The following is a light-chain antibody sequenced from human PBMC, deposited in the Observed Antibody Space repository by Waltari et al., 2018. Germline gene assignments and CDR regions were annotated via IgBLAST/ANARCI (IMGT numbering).Light chain of an antibody. V-gene: IGKV3-20*01. CDR1: QSVSSSY. Sequence: EIVLTQSPGTLSLSPGERATLSCRASQSVSSSYLAWYQQKPGQAPRLLIYGASSRATGIPDRFSGSVSGTDFTLTISRLEPEDFAVYHCQQYGSSFLLTFGGGTKVEIK. CDR2: GAS. CDR3: QQYGSSFLLT. J-gene: IGKJ4*01.